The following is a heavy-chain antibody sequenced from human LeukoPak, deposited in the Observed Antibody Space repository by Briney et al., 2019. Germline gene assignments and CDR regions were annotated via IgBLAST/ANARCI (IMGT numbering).Heavy chain of an antibody. Sequence: ASVKVSCKASGYTFTSYGISWVRQALGQGLEWMGWISAYKGNTNYAQKLQGRVTMTTDTSPSTAYMDVRSLRYDHRGVYVGARDSMRIDPWGQGTLVTVSS. CDR1: GYTFTSYG. CDR2: ISAYKGNT. V-gene: IGHV1-18*01. CDR3: ARDSMRIDP. J-gene: IGHJ5*02.